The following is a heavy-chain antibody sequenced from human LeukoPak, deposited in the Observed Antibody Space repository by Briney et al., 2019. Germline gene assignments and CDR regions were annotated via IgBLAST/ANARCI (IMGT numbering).Heavy chain of an antibody. CDR3: ARVGWELLGPFEH. D-gene: IGHD1-26*01. Sequence: SETLSLTCTVSGYSISSGYYWGWIRPPPGKGLEWIGYIYYSGTTNYNPSLKSRVTISVDRSKNQFSLKLRSVIAADTAVYYCARVGWELLGPFEHWGQGTLVTVSS. CDR2: IYYSGTT. CDR1: GYSISSGYY. J-gene: IGHJ4*02. V-gene: IGHV4-38-2*02.